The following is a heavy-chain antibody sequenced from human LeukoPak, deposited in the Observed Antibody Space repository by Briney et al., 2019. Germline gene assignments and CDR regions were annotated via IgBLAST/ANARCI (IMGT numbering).Heavy chain of an antibody. Sequence: GASVKVSRKASGYTFTSYLIHWVRQAPGQGPEWMGVMYTSGGGTTYAQKFQGRVTMTRDTSTSTVYMELSSLRFEDTAVYYCARERGSTQCFAYWGQGTLVTVSS. J-gene: IGHJ4*02. CDR1: GYTFTSYL. CDR3: ARERGSTQCFAY. CDR2: MYTSGGGT. D-gene: IGHD3-10*01. V-gene: IGHV1-46*01.